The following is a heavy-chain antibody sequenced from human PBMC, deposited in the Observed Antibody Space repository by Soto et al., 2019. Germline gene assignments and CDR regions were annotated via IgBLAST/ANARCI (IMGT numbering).Heavy chain of an antibody. J-gene: IGHJ5*02. Sequence: PSETLSLTCAVSGGSISRGGYSWSWIRQPPGKGLEWIGYIYHSGSTYYNPSLKSRVTISVDRSKNQVSLKLSSVTAADTAVYYCARGIAATRTVAWWFGPWSQGTLVTVSS. CDR2: IYHSGST. CDR3: ARGIAATRTVAWWFGP. CDR1: GGSISRGGYS. D-gene: IGHD6-13*01. V-gene: IGHV4-30-2*01.